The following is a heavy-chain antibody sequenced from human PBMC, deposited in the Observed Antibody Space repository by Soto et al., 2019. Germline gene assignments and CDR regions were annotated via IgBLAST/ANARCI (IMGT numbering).Heavy chain of an antibody. J-gene: IGHJ4*02. CDR3: ARRMPIDSYPFDY. CDR2: IYSTGST. Sequence: QVQLQESGPGLVKSSQTLSLTCTVSGGSISSGDYFWSWIRQPPGKGLAWIGYIYSTGSTYYNPSLKSRVTISIYTSKNQFSLKLNSVTAADTAVYYCARRMPIDSYPFDYWGQGSLVTVSS. V-gene: IGHV4-30-4*01. CDR1: GGSISSGDYF. D-gene: IGHD2-2*01.